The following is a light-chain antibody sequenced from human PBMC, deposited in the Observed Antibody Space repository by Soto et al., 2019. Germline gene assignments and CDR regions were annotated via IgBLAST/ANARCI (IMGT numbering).Light chain of an antibody. CDR2: RSN. V-gene: IGLV1-47*01. J-gene: IGLJ3*02. Sequence: QSVLTQPPSASGTPGQRVTISCSGSRSNIGNNYVHWYQQLPGTAPKLLIYRSNQRPSGVPDRFSGSKSGTSASLAISGLRSEDEADYHCAAWDDSLCGWVFGGGTKLTVL. CDR1: RSNIGNNY. CDR3: AAWDDSLCGWV.